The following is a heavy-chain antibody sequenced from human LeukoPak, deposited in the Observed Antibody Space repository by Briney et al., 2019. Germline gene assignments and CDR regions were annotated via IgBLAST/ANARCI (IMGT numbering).Heavy chain of an antibody. Sequence: ASVKVSCKASGYTFTSYGISWVRQAPGQGLEWMGWISAYNGNTNYAQKLQGRVTMTTDTSTSTAYMELRSPRSDDTAVYYCARVKLYYYDSSGYYDDYWGQGTLVTVSS. CDR2: ISAYNGNT. D-gene: IGHD3-22*01. CDR3: ARVKLYYYDSSGYYDDY. CDR1: GYTFTSYG. J-gene: IGHJ4*02. V-gene: IGHV1-18*01.